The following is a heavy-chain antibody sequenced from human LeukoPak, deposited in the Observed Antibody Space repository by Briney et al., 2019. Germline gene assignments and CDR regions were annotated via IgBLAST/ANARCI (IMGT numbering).Heavy chain of an antibody. J-gene: IGHJ4*02. CDR2: IYYSGST. Sequence: KSSETLSLTCTVSGGSISSGDYYWSWIRQPPGKGLEWIGYIYYSGSTYYNPSLKSRVTISVDTSKNQFSLKLSSVTAADTAVYYCASHPHSSSWYHFDYWGQGTLVTVSS. V-gene: IGHV4-30-4*01. CDR3: ASHPHSSSWYHFDY. D-gene: IGHD6-13*01. CDR1: GGSISSGDYY.